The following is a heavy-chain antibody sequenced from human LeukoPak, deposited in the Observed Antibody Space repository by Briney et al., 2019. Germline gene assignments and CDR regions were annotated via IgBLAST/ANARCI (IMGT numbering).Heavy chain of an antibody. CDR1: GGSISSYY. CDR2: INHSGST. CDR3: ASTNYGSGSYYKILYYYYYMDV. Sequence: WETLSLTCTVSGGSISSYYWSWIRQPPGKGLEWIGEINHSGSTNYNPSLKSRVTISVDTSKNQFSLKLSSVTAADTAVYYCASTNYGSGSYYKILYYYYYMDVWGKGTTVTISS. J-gene: IGHJ6*03. D-gene: IGHD3-10*01. V-gene: IGHV4-34*01.